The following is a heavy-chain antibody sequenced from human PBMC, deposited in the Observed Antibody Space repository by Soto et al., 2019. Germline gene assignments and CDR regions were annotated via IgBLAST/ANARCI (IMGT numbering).Heavy chain of an antibody. V-gene: IGHV3-33*01. J-gene: IGHJ6*04. CDR2: IWYDGSNK. CDR3: ARGNMNPPSSYSGMDV. Sequence: QVQLVESGGGVVQPGRSLRLSCAASGFTFSSYGMHWVRQAPGKGLEWVAVIWYDGSNKYYADSVKGRFTISRDNSKKTLYRKKNGLSAEDRVGYSWARGNMNPPSSYSGMDVWGKGPTVTV. D-gene: IGHD1-1*01. CDR1: GFTFSSYG.